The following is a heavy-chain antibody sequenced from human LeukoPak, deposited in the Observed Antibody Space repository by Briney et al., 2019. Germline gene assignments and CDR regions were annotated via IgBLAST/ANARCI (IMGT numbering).Heavy chain of an antibody. CDR3: ARARTDTAMDNYMDV. Sequence: GGSLRLSCAASGFTFDDYAMHWVRQAPGKGLEWVSGISWNSGSIGYADSVKGRFTISRDNAKNSLYLQMNSLRAEDTAVYYCARARTDTAMDNYMDVWGKGTTVTVSS. CDR2: ISWNSGSI. J-gene: IGHJ6*03. CDR1: GFTFDDYA. D-gene: IGHD5-18*01. V-gene: IGHV3-9*01.